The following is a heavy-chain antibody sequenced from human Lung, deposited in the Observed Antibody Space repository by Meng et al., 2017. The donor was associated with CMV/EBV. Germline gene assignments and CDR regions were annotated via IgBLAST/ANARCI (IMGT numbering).Heavy chain of an antibody. CDR2: ISSSGSTI. CDR3: ARDRGYCSSTSCRHPRYWHYGRDV. D-gene: IGHD2-2*01. V-gene: IGHV3-48*03. CDR1: GFTFSSYE. J-gene: IGHJ6*02. Sequence: GESLKISCAASGFTFSSYEMNWVRQAPGKGLEWVSYISSSGSTIYYADSVKGRFTISRDNAKNSLYLQMNSLRAEDTAVYYCARDRGYCSSTSCRHPRYWHYGRDVWGQGTTVTVSS.